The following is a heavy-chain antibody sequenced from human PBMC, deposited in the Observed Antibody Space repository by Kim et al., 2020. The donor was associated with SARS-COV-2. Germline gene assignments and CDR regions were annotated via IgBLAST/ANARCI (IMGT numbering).Heavy chain of an antibody. D-gene: IGHD3-10*01. CDR3: AGDSGSGNFRPGALDY. J-gene: IGHJ4*02. CDR1: GFSFTSFA. V-gene: IGHV3-30*04. Sequence: GGSLRLSCAASGFSFTSFALHWVRQAPGKGLEWVAFISYDGSDKFYADSVRGRFTISKDISNNTVLLQMNNLRHEDTAVYYCAGDSGSGNFRPGALDYWGRGTLVSVST. CDR2: ISYDGSDK.